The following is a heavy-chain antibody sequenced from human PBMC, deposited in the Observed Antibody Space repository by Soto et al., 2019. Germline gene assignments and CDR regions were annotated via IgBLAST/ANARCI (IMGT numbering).Heavy chain of an antibody. CDR2: IIPIFGTA. D-gene: IGHD2-21*02. CDR1: GGTFSSYA. CDR3: ARAPRRVVTPYYFDY. Sequence: QVQLVQSGAEVKKPGASVKVSCKASGGTFSSYAISWVRQAPGQGLEWMGGIIPIFGTANYAQKFQGGVTITADESTSTAYMELSSLRSEDTAVYYCARAPRRVVTPYYFDYWGQGTLVTVSS. V-gene: IGHV1-69*01. J-gene: IGHJ4*02.